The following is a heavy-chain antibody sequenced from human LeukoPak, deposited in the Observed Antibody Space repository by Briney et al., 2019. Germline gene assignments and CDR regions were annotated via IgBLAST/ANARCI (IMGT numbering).Heavy chain of an antibody. V-gene: IGHV4-34*01. CDR3: ARENDILTLGGYYYYMDV. CDR1: GGSFSGYY. J-gene: IGHJ6*03. D-gene: IGHD3-9*01. Sequence: SETLSLTCAVYGGSFSGYYWSWIRQPPGKGLEWIGEINQSGSTNYNPSLKSRVTMSVDTSKNQFSLKLSSVTAADTAVYYCARENDILTLGGYYYYMDVWGKGTTVTISS. CDR2: INQSGST.